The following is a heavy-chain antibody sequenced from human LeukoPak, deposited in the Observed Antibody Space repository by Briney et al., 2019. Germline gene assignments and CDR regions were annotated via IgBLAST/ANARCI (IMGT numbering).Heavy chain of an antibody. CDR3: AKDRRSWWELHY. J-gene: IGHJ4*02. Sequence: GGSLRLSCAASGFTLSSYGMHWVRQAPGKGLEWVAVISYDGSNKYYADSVKGRFTTSRDNSMNTLYLQMSSLTTDDTAVYYCAKDRRSWWELHYWGQGTLVTVSS. CDR1: GFTLSSYG. CDR2: ISYDGSNK. D-gene: IGHD1-26*01. V-gene: IGHV3-30*18.